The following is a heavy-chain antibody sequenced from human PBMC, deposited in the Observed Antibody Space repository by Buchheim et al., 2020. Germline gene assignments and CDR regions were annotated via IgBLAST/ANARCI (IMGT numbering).Heavy chain of an antibody. V-gene: IGHV3-74*01. Sequence: EVQLVESGGGLIQPGGSLRLSCAASGFTFSSHWMHWVRQAPGKGLVWVARIDSDGTNTVYADSVKGRFTISREHAKNTLYLQMDSLRAEDTAVYHCVRSSGRRDYWGQGTL. CDR2: IDSDGTNT. CDR1: GFTFSSHW. J-gene: IGHJ4*02. CDR3: VRSSGRRDY. D-gene: IGHD6-19*01.